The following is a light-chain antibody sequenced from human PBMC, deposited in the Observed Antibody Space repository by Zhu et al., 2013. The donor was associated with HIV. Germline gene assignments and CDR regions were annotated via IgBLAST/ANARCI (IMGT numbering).Light chain of an antibody. V-gene: IGKV3-20*01. J-gene: IGKJ4*01. CDR2: GAS. CDR3: QQYGSSPLT. CDR1: QSIGRW. Sequence: LTQSPSFLSASVGDRVRITCRASQSIGRWLAWYQQKPGQAPRVVIYGASSRATGIPDRFSGSGSGTDFTLSITRLEPEDLAVYYCQQYGSSPLTFGGGTTLELK.